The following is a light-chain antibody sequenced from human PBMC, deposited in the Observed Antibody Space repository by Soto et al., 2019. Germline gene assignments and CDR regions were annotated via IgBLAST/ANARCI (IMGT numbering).Light chain of an antibody. V-gene: IGKV3-11*01. CDR1: QSVSSY. CDR3: QHRSEWPLT. Sequence: EIVLTQSPATLSLSPGERATLSCRASQSVSSYLAWYQQKPGQAPRLLIYDTSNRATGIPARFSGSGSGTDFTLTIISLEPEDFGVYYCQHRSEWPLTFGGGTKVEIK. J-gene: IGKJ4*01. CDR2: DTS.